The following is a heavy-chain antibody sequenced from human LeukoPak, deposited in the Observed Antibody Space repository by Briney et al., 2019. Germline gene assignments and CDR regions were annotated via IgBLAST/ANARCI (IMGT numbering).Heavy chain of an antibody. J-gene: IGHJ5*02. Sequence: PSETLSLTCTVYGGSFSGYYWSWIRQPPGKGLEWIGEINHTGSTSYNPSLEIRVTISLHTSKNQFSLKLNSVTAADTAVYYCARDSYNWNVDAFDPWGQGTLVTVSS. CDR1: GGSFSGYY. V-gene: IGHV4-34*01. D-gene: IGHD1-20*01. CDR3: ARDSYNWNVDAFDP. CDR2: INHTGST.